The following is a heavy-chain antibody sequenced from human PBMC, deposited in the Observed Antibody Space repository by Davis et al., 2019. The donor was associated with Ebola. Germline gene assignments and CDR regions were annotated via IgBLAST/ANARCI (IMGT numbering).Heavy chain of an antibody. V-gene: IGHV1-69-2*01. CDR2: VDPKAGKT. D-gene: IGHD2-2*01. J-gene: IGHJ6*02. Sequence: ASVKVSCKGSGYSFSHYYIHWVQGAPGKGLEWVGLVDPKAGKTVYAEKFQDRVTITADRSTDTVYMELNSLRAEDTAVYYCARDVGVVPAAMTLDVWGPGTTVTVSS. CDR1: GYSFSHYY. CDR3: ARDVGVVPAAMTLDV.